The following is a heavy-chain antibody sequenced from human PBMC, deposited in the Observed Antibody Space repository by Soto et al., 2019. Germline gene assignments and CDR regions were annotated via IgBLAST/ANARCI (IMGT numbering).Heavy chain of an antibody. CDR1: GGTFSTYA. D-gene: IGHD5-12*01. Sequence: QVQLVQSGAEVKKPESSVKVSCKAPGGTFSTYAISWVRQAPGQGLEWMGGIIPMFGTANYAQRFQDRVTLTADESTNPVYMELSSLRSEDTAVYFCASGIKLWLRRINNGYSGWGQGTLVTVSS. J-gene: IGHJ4*02. CDR3: ASGIKLWLRRINNGYSG. CDR2: IIPMFGTA. V-gene: IGHV1-69*12.